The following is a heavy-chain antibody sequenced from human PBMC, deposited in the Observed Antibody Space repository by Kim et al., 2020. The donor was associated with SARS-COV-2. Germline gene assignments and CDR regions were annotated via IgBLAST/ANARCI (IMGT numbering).Heavy chain of an antibody. D-gene: IGHD2-2*02. CDR2: ISGVGYTT. Sequence: GGSLRLSCAAPGFTFSSFAMSWVRQAPGKGLEWVTAISGVGYTTYYADSVKGRFTISRDNSKSTWYLQMNSLRAEDTAVYYCAKSITTSCYTSSVYWGQGTLVTVSS. CDR3: AKSITTSCYTSSVY. CDR1: GFTFSSFA. J-gene: IGHJ4*02. V-gene: IGHV3-23*01.